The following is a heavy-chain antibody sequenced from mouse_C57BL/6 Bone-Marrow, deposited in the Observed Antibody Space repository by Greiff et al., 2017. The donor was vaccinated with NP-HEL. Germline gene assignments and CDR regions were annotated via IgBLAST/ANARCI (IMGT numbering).Heavy chain of an antibody. D-gene: IGHD4-1*01. CDR1: GFTFSSYG. V-gene: IGHV5-6*01. CDR2: ISSGGSYT. J-gene: IGHJ2*01. Sequence: EVQVVESGGDLVKPGGSLKLSCAASGFTFSSYGMSWVRQTPDKRLEWVATISSGGSYTYYPDSVKGRFTISRDNAKNTLYLQMSSLKSEDTAMYYCARHWERRYFDYWGQGTTLTVSS. CDR3: ARHWERRYFDY.